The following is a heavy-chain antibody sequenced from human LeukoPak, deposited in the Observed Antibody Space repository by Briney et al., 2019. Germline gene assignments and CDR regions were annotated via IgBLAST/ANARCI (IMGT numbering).Heavy chain of an antibody. CDR3: ARAGPLWFGENDFDY. J-gene: IGHJ4*02. D-gene: IGHD3-10*01. V-gene: IGHV4-34*01. Sequence: KPSETLSLTCAVYGGSFSGYYWSWIRQPPGKGLEWIGEINHSGSTNYNPSLKSRVTISVDTSKNQFSLKLSSVTAADTAVYYCARAGPLWFGENDFDYWGQGTLATVSS. CDR1: GGSFSGYY. CDR2: INHSGST.